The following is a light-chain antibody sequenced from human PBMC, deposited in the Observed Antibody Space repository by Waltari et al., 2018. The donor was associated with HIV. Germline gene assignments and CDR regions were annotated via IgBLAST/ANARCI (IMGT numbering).Light chain of an antibody. Sequence: QSALTQPASVSGSPGQSITISCTGTSSDVGGYNLVSWYQQHPGTAPKLMIYEVSKRPSGVSNHFSGSKSGNTASLTISGLQAEDEADYYCCAYAGSTTYVIFGGGTKLTVL. CDR1: SSDVGGYNL. J-gene: IGLJ2*01. V-gene: IGLV2-23*02. CDR2: EVS. CDR3: CAYAGSTTYVI.